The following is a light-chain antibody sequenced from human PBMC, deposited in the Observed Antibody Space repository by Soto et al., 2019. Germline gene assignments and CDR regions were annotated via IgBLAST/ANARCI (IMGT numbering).Light chain of an antibody. Sequence: EIVLTQSPATLSLSPGERATLSCRASQSVSSFLAWYQHKPGQAPRLIMDDASNRATGIPARFSGSGSGTAFTLTISILEPEDFAVYYCQQGSDWPLTFVGGTKVDIK. V-gene: IGKV3-11*01. CDR2: DAS. CDR3: QQGSDWPLT. CDR1: QSVSSF. J-gene: IGKJ4*01.